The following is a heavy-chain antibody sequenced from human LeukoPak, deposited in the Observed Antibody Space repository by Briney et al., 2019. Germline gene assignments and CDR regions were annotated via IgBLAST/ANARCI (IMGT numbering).Heavy chain of an antibody. CDR1: GFSFTNTW. CDR2: VKSRADDGTT. Sequence: GGSLRLSCEASGFSFTNTWMSWVRQAPGKGLEWVGRVKSRADDGTTDYAAPVQGRFTISRDDSKNTLSLQMNSLKTEDTAAYYCATEGGSGSYYGDDAFGMWGQGTMVTVSS. J-gene: IGHJ3*02. CDR3: ATEGGSGSYYGDDAFGM. D-gene: IGHD3-10*01. V-gene: IGHV3-15*01.